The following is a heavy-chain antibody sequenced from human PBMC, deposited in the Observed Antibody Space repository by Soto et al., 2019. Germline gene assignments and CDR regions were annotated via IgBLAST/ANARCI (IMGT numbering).Heavy chain of an antibody. V-gene: IGHV3-23*01. J-gene: IGHJ4*02. CDR2: ISGSGGST. D-gene: IGHD2-2*01. CDR1: GFTFSSYA. Sequence: GGSLRLSCAASGFTFSSYAMSWVRQAPGKGLEWVSAISGSGGSTYYADSVKGRFTISSDNSKNTLYLQMNSLRAEDTAVYYCAKASTDLSHCFDVWGQGTLVTVSS. CDR3: AKASTDLSHCFDV.